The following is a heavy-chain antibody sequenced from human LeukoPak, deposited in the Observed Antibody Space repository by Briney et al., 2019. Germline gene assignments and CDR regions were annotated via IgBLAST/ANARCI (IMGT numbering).Heavy chain of an antibody. V-gene: IGHV3-23*01. CDR2: ISGSGGST. J-gene: IGHJ4*02. Sequence: GGSLRLSCAASVFTFSSYAMSWVRQAPGKGLEWVSAISGSGGSTYYADSVKGRFTISRDNSKNTLYLQMNSLRAEDTAVYHCAKVRFPYYFDYWGQGTLVTVSS. CDR3: AKVRFPYYFDY. CDR1: VFTFSSYA.